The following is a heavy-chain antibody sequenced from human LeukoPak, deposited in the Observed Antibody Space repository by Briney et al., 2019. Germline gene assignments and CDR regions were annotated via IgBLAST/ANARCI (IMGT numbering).Heavy chain of an antibody. J-gene: IGHJ4*02. V-gene: IGHV3-21*01. CDR2: ISSSSSYI. Sequence: GGSLRLSCAASGFPFSSYSMNWVRQAPGKGLEWFSSISSSSSYIYYADSVKGRFTISRDNAKNSLCLQMNSMRAEDTAVYYCAGVCSGSHCGYWGQGTLVTVSS. D-gene: IGHD1-26*01. CDR1: GFPFSSYS. CDR3: AGVCSGSHCGY.